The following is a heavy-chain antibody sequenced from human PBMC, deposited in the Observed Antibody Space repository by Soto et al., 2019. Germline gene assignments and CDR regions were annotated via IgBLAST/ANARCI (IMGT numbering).Heavy chain of an antibody. J-gene: IGHJ6*02. V-gene: IGHV4-4*02. CDR2: IYHSGST. Sequence: QVQLQESGPGLVKPSGTLSLTCAVSGGSISSSNWWRLVRKPPGKGLEWIGAIYHSGSTNYNSSLKSRVTISVDNCKKNFALKLSSVSAADTAVYYCARLGFANFVWSPYLKDYYYYGMDVWGHGTTVTVSS. CDR1: GGSISSSNW. D-gene: IGHD3-9*01. CDR3: ARLGFANFVWSPYLKDYYYYGMDV.